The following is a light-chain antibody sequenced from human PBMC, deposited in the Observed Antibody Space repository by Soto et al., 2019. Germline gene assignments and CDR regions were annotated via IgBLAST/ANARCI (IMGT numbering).Light chain of an antibody. CDR1: QSINDW. CDR2: RAS. Sequence: DIQMTQSPSTLSASVGDRITITCRASQSINDWLAWYQQKPGKAPKLLIFRASYLKSGVPSRFSGSGYGTDFTLTISSLQPDDFASYYCQQYSSYSGTFGQGTKVEIK. V-gene: IGKV1-5*03. J-gene: IGKJ1*01. CDR3: QQYSSYSGT.